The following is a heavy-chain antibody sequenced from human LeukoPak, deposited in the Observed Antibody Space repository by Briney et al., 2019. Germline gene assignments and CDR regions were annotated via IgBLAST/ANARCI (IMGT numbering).Heavy chain of an antibody. J-gene: IGHJ5*02. CDR2: ISSSGSTI. CDR1: GFTFSSYE. V-gene: IGHV3-48*03. D-gene: IGHD3-10*01. Sequence: GGSLRLSCAASGFTFSSYEVNWVRQAPGKGLEWVSYISSSGSTIYYADSVKGRFTISRDNAKNSLYLQMNSLRAEDTAVYYCAREGYDYGSGGYYDGWFDPWGQGTLVTVSS. CDR3: AREGYDYGSGGYYDGWFDP.